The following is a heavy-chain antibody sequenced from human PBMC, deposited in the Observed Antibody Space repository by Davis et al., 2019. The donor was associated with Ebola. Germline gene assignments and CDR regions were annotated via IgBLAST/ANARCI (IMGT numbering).Heavy chain of an antibody. Sequence: KVSCKGSGYSFTSYWIGWVRQMPGKGLEWMGIIYPGDSDTRYSPSFQGQVTISADKSISTAYLQWSSLKASDTAMYYCARHWGGLKWELLTPLPDAFDIWGQGTMVTVSS. V-gene: IGHV5-51*01. CDR1: GYSFTSYW. CDR3: ARHWGGLKWELLTPLPDAFDI. CDR2: IYPGDSDT. J-gene: IGHJ3*02. D-gene: IGHD1-26*01.